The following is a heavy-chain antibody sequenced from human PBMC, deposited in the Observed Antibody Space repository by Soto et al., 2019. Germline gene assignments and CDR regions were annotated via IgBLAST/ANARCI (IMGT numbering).Heavy chain of an antibody. CDR1: GFTFNAYS. J-gene: IGHJ6*02. V-gene: IGHV3-30*04. Sequence: QVQLEESGGGVVQPGTSLRLSCAASGFTFNAYSMHWVRQAPGKGLEWVAVISYDGHHEYYVDSVKGRFTISRDNPKNGVFLQMNSLTVEDTAVYFCAKGRAGLAGRRRSYVDSGMDAWGQGTTVIVS. CDR3: AKGRAGLAGRRRSYVDSGMDA. CDR2: ISYDGHHE. D-gene: IGHD6-13*01.